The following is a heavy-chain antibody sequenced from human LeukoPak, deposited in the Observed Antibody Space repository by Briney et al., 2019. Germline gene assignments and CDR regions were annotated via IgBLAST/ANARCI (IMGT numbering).Heavy chain of an antibody. CDR3: VRVRRGDPFDL. J-gene: IGHJ4*02. CDR2: IRNDPSGYTT. Sequence: PGGPLRLSCEASGFTFSGHYMDWFRQAPGKGLQWVGRIRNDPSGYTTDYATSVKGRFTVSRDDSRNSLYLQMSSLETEDTSLYYSVRVRRGDPFDLWGQGTLVTVSS. V-gene: IGHV3-72*01. CDR1: GFTFSGHY. D-gene: IGHD4-17*01.